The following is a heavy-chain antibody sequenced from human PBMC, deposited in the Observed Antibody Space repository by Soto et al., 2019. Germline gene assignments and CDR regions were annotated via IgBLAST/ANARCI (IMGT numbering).Heavy chain of an antibody. Sequence: GGSLRLSCAASGFTFSSYGMHWVRQAPGKGLEWVAVIWYDGSNKYYADSVKGRFTISRDNSKNTLYLQMNSLRAEDTAVYYCARDAHQWLVRWYFDYWGQGTLVTVSS. V-gene: IGHV3-33*01. CDR1: GFTFSSYG. CDR2: IWYDGSNK. D-gene: IGHD6-19*01. J-gene: IGHJ4*02. CDR3: ARDAHQWLVRWYFDY.